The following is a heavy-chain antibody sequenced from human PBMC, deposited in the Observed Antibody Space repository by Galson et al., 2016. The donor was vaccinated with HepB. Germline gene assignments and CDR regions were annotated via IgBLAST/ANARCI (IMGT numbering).Heavy chain of an antibody. V-gene: IGHV4-39*01. CDR2: IYYSGST. Sequence: LSLTCTVSGGSISSSSYYWGWIRQPPGKGLEWIGSIYYSGSTYYNPSLKSRVTISVDTSKNQFSLKLSSVTAADTAVYYCARHILSSSPYYFDYWGQGTLVTVSS. D-gene: IGHD6-6*01. CDR3: ARHILSSSPYYFDY. J-gene: IGHJ4*02. CDR1: GGSISSSSYY.